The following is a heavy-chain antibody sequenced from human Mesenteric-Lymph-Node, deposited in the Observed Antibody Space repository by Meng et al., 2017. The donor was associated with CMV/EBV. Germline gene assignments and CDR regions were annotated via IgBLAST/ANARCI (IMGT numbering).Heavy chain of an antibody. CDR2: ISGSGSTM. CDR3: ARETVTTGY. Sequence: RSCAASGFTFSDYYMGWIRQAPGKGLEWVSYISGSGSTMYYADSVKGRFTISRDNAKNSLYLQMSSLRAEDTAVYYCARETVTTGYWGQGTLVTVSS. V-gene: IGHV3-11*01. D-gene: IGHD4-11*01. CDR1: GFTFSDYY. J-gene: IGHJ4*02.